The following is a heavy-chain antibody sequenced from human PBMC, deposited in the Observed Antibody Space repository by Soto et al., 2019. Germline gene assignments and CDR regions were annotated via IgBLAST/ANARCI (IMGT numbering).Heavy chain of an antibody. CDR3: AKDLLHNPDSDFWSGSLSYFDY. CDR1: GCSLSNYA. V-gene: IGHV3-23*01. Sequence: PGGSLRLSCAASGCSLSNYAMNWVRQAPGKGLEWVSAISGSGSSTYYADSVKGRFTISRDTSENTLYLQMNSLRAEDTAVYYCAKDLLHNPDSDFWSGSLSYFDYWGQGTLVTVSS. J-gene: IGHJ4*02. CDR2: ISGSGSST. D-gene: IGHD3-3*01.